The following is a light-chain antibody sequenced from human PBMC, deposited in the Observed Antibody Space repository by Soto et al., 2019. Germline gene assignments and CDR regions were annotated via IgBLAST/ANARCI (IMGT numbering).Light chain of an antibody. CDR1: QSISTY. Sequence: MTHSPSSLSAATGDRVTITCLAIQSISTYLAWYQQKPGKAPKLLIYGASTLQSGVPSRFSGSGSGTDFTLTISCLQSEDFATYYCQQYYSNVPITFGQGTRLEIK. J-gene: IGKJ5*01. CDR2: GAS. CDR3: QQYYSNVPIT. V-gene: IGKV1-8*01.